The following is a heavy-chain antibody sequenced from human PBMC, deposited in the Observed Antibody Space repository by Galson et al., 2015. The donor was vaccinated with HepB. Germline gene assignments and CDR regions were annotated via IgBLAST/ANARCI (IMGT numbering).Heavy chain of an antibody. CDR2: VKSKAAGETT. D-gene: IGHD6-19*01. V-gene: IGHV3-15*01. Sequence: SLRLSCAASGATFYDAWMSWVRQAPGKGLEWVGRVKSKAAGETTDYAAPVKGRFTVSRGDSKKMVYLQMNSLEIEDTAMYYCTTGAGSFDTWGQGTMVTVSS. CDR1: GATFYDAW. J-gene: IGHJ3*02. CDR3: TTGAGSFDT.